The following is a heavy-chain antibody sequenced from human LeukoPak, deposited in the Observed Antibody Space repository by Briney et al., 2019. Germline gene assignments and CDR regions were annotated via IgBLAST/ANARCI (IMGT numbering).Heavy chain of an antibody. D-gene: IGHD6-19*01. CDR3: ARSGDIAVAGTSFDP. Sequence: SETLSLTCTVSGGSISSYYRSWIRQPPGKGLEWIGYIYYSGSTNYNPSLKSRVTISVDTSKNQFSLKLSSVTAADTAVYYCARSGDIAVAGTSFDPWGQGTLVTVSS. J-gene: IGHJ5*02. V-gene: IGHV4-59*08. CDR2: IYYSGST. CDR1: GGSISSYY.